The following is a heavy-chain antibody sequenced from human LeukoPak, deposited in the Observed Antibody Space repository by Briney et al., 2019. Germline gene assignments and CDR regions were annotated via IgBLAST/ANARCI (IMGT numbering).Heavy chain of an antibody. CDR3: ARSSNGVYIQ. Sequence: PGGSLRLSCIASGFTFRNYYMHWVRQVPGKGLVWVSRICGDGSSIFYADSVKGRFTISRDNAKNSLYVQMNSLRADDSAVYYCARSSNGVYIQWGQGTLVTVSS. CDR1: GFTFRNYY. CDR2: ICGDGSSI. D-gene: IGHD2-8*01. J-gene: IGHJ4*02. V-gene: IGHV3-74*01.